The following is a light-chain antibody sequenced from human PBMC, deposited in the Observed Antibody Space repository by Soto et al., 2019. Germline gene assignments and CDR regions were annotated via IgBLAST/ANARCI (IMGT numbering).Light chain of an antibody. CDR2: SSS. CDR1: QGIITY. Sequence: DIQLTQSPSSLSASVGDRVTITCRASQGIITYLNWYQQKPGKAPNLLIYSSSTLQSGVPSRFSGSGSGTDFTLTIRSLQPEDFATYYCKQSFSSRWTFGQGTKVDIK. J-gene: IGKJ1*01. CDR3: KQSFSSRWT. V-gene: IGKV1-39*01.